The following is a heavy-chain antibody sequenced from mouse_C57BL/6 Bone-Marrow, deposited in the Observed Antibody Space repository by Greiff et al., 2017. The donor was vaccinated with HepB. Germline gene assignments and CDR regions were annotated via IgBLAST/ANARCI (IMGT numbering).Heavy chain of an antibody. V-gene: IGHV6-3*01. CDR2: IRVKSDNYAT. D-gene: IGHD1-1*01. CDR3: AGPIYYYGSSHYFDY. CDR1: GFTFSNYW. Sequence: EVQVVESGGGLVQPGGSMKLSCVASGFTFSNYWMNWVRQSPEKGLEWVAQIRVKSDNYATHYAESVKGRFTISRADSKSSVYLQTHNLRAEGTRIYYCAGPIYYYGSSHYFDYWGQGTTLTVSS. J-gene: IGHJ2*01.